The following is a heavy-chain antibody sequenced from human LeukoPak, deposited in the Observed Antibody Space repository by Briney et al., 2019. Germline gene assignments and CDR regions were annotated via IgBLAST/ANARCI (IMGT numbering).Heavy chain of an antibody. J-gene: IGHJ6*02. CDR3: ARDDSPGDCSSTSCLDYYYGMDV. V-gene: IGHV1-69*13. CDR2: IIPIFGTA. D-gene: IGHD2-2*01. Sequence: ASVKVSCKASGGTFSSYAISWVRQAPGQGLEWMGGIIPIFGTANYAQKFQGRVTITADESTSTAYMELSSLRSEDTAVYYCARDDSPGDCSSTSCLDYYYGMDVWGQGTTVTVSS. CDR1: GGTFSSYA.